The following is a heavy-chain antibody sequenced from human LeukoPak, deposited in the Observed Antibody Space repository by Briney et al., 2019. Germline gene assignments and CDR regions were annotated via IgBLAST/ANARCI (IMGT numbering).Heavy chain of an antibody. CDR2: IFHSGST. V-gene: IGHV4-4*02. CDR1: SDSIFTSNW. Sequence: PSETLSLTCTVSSDSIFTSNWWSWVRQPPGKGLEWIGQIFHSGSTSYSPSLKSRVTISMDKSKNQISLRLTSVIAADTAVYYCARTTEGYCSSASCFGFSYSYYMDVWGKGTTVTISS. D-gene: IGHD2-2*01. J-gene: IGHJ6*03. CDR3: ARTTEGYCSSASCFGFSYSYYMDV.